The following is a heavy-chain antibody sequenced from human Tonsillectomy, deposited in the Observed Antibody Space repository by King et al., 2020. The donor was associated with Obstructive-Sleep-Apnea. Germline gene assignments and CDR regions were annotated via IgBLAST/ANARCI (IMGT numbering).Heavy chain of an antibody. J-gene: IGHJ5*02. CDR2: IYSGGST. Sequence: VQLVESGGGLVQPGGSLRLSCAASGFTVSSNYMSWVRQAPGKGLEGVSVIYSGGSTYYADSVKGRFTISRDNSKNTLYLQMNSLRAEDTAVYYCARDGTYYDILTGYYPWGQGTLVTVSS. CDR3: ARDGTYYDILTGYYP. D-gene: IGHD3-9*01. V-gene: IGHV3-66*01. CDR1: GFTVSSNY.